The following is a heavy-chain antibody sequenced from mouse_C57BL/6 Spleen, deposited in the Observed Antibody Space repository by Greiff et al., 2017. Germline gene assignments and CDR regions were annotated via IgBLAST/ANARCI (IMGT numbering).Heavy chain of an antibody. D-gene: IGHD1-1*01. V-gene: IGHV7-3*01. J-gene: IGHJ1*03. CDR3: ARSLHYYGSSYDWYFDV. CDR2: IRNKANGYTT. CDR1: GFTFTDYY. Sequence: EVQGVESGGGLVQPGGSLSLSCAASGFTFTDYYMSWVRQPPGKALEWLGFIRNKANGYTTEYSASVKGRFTISRDNSQSIIYLQMNALRAEDSATYYCARSLHYYGSSYDWYFDVWGTGTTVTVSS.